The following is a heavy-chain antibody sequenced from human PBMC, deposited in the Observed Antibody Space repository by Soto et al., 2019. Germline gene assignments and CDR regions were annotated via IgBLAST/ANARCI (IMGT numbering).Heavy chain of an antibody. CDR3: ARGMTPLGAPAWYYFDS. CDR2: FSLSGTT. D-gene: IGHD2-15*01. CDR1: GASITGSSY. V-gene: IGHV4-4*07. Sequence: SETLSLTCTVSGASITGSSYWSWIRQPAGKGLEWIGRFSLSGTTNYNHSLRGRVTMSADVSKNQFSLRLTSVTAADAALYYCARGMTPLGAPAWYYFDSWGQGTLVTVSS. J-gene: IGHJ4*02.